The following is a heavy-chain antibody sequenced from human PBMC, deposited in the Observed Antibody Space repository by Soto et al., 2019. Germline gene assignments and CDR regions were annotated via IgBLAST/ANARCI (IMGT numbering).Heavy chain of an antibody. V-gene: IGHV3-7*04. CDR1: GFTFSSYW. CDR2: IKQDGSEK. J-gene: IGHJ6*02. D-gene: IGHD3-10*01. Sequence: GGSLRLSCAASGFTFSSYWMSWVRQAPGKGLEWVANIKQDGSEKYYVDSVKGRFTIYRDNAKNSLYLQMNSLRAEDTDVYYCARVYYGSGSYNYYYGMDVWGQGTTVTVSS. CDR3: ARVYYGSGSYNYYYGMDV.